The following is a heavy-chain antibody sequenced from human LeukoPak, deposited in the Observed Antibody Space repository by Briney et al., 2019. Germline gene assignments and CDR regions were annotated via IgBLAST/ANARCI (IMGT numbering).Heavy chain of an antibody. CDR1: GGSISIYY. CDR3: ARADGIVGATVWFDP. Sequence: PSETLSLTCTVSGGSISIYYWSWIRQPPGKGLEWIGYIYYSGSTNYHPSLKSRVTISVDTSKNQFSLKLSSVTAADTAVYYCARADGIVGATVWFDPWGQGTLVTVSS. V-gene: IGHV4-59*01. D-gene: IGHD1-26*01. CDR2: IYYSGST. J-gene: IGHJ5*02.